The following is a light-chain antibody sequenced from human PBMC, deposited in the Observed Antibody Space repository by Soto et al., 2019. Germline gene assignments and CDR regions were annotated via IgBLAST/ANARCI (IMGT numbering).Light chain of an antibody. J-gene: IGKJ4*01. CDR1: RSVSSRY. CDR3: QQYATSLALT. V-gene: IGKV3-20*01. Sequence: EIVLTQSPGTLSLSPGERATLSCRASRSVSSRYLAWYQQKPGQAPRLLIYGASSRATGIPDRFSGSGSGTDFTLTINRLEPEDFAVYYCQQYATSLALTFGGGTKVEIQ. CDR2: GAS.